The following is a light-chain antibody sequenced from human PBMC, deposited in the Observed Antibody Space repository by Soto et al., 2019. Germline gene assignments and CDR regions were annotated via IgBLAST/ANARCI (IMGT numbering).Light chain of an antibody. CDR1: QTINNN. V-gene: IGKV3-15*01. CDR2: GAS. Sequence: ETVMTQSPATLSVSPGERATLSCRASQTINNNLAWYQQKPGQAPRLLIYGASTRATGIPVRFSGSGSGTEFTLTITSLQSEDFAVYYCQEYNNWHPITFGGGTKVDIK. CDR3: QEYNNWHPIT. J-gene: IGKJ4*01.